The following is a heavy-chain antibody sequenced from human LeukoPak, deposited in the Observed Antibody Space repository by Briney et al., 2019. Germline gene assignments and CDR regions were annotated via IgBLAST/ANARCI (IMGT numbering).Heavy chain of an antibody. CDR1: GGTFSSYA. CDR2: ISAYNGNT. V-gene: IGHV1-18*01. D-gene: IGHD3-22*01. J-gene: IGHJ4*02. Sequence: ASVKVSCKASGGTFSSYAISWVRQAPGQGLEWMGWISAYNGNTNYAQKLQGRVTMTTDTSTSTAYMELRSLRSDDTAVYYCARDLRTLYYDSSGYYTRNDYWGQGTLVTVSS. CDR3: ARDLRTLYYDSSGYYTRNDY.